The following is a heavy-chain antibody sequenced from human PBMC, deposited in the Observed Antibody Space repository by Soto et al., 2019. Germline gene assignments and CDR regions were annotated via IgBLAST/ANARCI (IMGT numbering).Heavy chain of an antibody. CDR2: INHSGST. CDR3: ARGHRTCGYGGNRVYYLDY. V-gene: IGHV4-34*01. CDR1: GGSFSGYY. Sequence: QVQLQQWGAGLLKPSETLSLTCAVYGGSFSGYYWSWIRQPPGKGLEWIGEINHSGSTNYNPSLKSRVTISVDTSKNQFSLKLSSVTAADTAVYYCARGHRTCGYGGNRVYYLDYWGQGTLVTVSS. D-gene: IGHD5-12*01. J-gene: IGHJ4*02.